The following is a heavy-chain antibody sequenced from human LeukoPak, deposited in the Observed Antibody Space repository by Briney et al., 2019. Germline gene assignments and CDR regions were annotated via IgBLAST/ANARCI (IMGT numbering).Heavy chain of an antibody. CDR2: ISYDGSNK. CDR1: GFTFSSYG. CDR3: AKSVFGYSSGWPFDY. V-gene: IGHV3-30*18. J-gene: IGHJ4*02. D-gene: IGHD6-19*01. Sequence: PGGSLRLSCAASGFTFSSYGMHWVRQAPGKGLEWVAVISYDGSNKYYADSVKGRFTISSDNSKNTLYLQMNSLRAEDTAVYYCAKSVFGYSSGWPFDYWGQGTLVTVSS.